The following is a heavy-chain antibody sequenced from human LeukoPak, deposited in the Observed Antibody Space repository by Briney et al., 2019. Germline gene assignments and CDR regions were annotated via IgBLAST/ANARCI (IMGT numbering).Heavy chain of an antibody. J-gene: IGHJ4*02. Sequence: ASVKVSCKASGYTFTSHSINWLRQAPGQGLEWMGWITTNTGNPTYAQGFTGRFVFSLDTSVSTAYLQISSLKAEDTAVYYCASGDFWSGYYYFDYWGQGTLVTVSS. CDR1: GYTFTSHS. CDR3: ASGDFWSGYYYFDY. D-gene: IGHD3-3*01. CDR2: ITTNTGNP. V-gene: IGHV7-4-1*02.